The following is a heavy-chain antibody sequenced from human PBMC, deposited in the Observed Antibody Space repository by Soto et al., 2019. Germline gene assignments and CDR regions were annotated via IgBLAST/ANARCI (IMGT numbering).Heavy chain of an antibody. V-gene: IGHV4-59*01. J-gene: IGHJ4*02. CDR2: IYYSGST. D-gene: IGHD1-26*01. CDR1: GGSISSYY. Sequence: SETLSLTCTFSGGSISSYYWVWIRQPPGKGLEWIGYIYYSGSTNYNPSLKSRVTISVDTSKNQFSLKLSSVTAADTAVYYCARRWGPTFDFWGQGTLVTVSS. CDR3: ARRWGPTFDF.